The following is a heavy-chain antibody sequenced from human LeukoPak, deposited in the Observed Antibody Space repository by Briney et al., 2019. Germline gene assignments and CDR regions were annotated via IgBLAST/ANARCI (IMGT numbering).Heavy chain of an antibody. V-gene: IGHV3-48*03. J-gene: IGHJ4*02. CDR3: ARSTHYGSGSYYIWGSFDY. CDR2: ISSFSSTI. D-gene: IGHD3-10*01. Sequence: PGGSLRLSCEASGFTFSSYEMNWVRQAPGKGLEWVSYISSFSSTIYYADSVKGRFTISRDNAKNSLYLQMNSLRAEDTAVYYCARSTHYGSGSYYIWGSFDYWGQGTLVTVSS. CDR1: GFTFSSYE.